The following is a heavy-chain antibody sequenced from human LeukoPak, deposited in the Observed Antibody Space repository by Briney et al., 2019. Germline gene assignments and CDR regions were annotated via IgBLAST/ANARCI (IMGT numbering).Heavy chain of an antibody. CDR3: ARVNGYCGGDCSFYFDY. CDR2: IIPIFGTA. CDR1: GGTFSSYA. D-gene: IGHD2-21*02. V-gene: IGHV1-69*13. Sequence: SVKVSCKASGGTFSSYAISWVRQAPGQGLEWMGGIIPIFGTANYAQKFQGRVTITSDDSTSTAYMELSSLRSDDTAVYYCARVNGYCGGDCSFYFDYWGQGSLVTVSS. J-gene: IGHJ4*02.